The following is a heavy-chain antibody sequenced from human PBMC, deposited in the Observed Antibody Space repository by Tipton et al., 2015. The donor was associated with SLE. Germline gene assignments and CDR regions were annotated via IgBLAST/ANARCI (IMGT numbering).Heavy chain of an antibody. CDR2: IYTSGST. Sequence: TLSLTCTVSGGSISSYYWSWIRQPPGKGLEWIGYIYTSGSTKYNPSLKSRVTISVDTSKNQFSLKLSSVTAADTAVYYCARLPLRPPFDYWGQGTLVTVSS. J-gene: IGHJ4*02. CDR3: ARLPLRPPFDY. CDR1: GGSISSYY. V-gene: IGHV4-4*08. D-gene: IGHD3-3*01.